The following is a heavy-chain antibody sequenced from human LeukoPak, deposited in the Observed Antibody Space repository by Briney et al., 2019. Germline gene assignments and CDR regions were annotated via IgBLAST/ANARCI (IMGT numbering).Heavy chain of an antibody. CDR2: IISSGSTI. V-gene: IGHV3-48*03. Sequence: GGSLRLSCAASGFPFSSYEMNWVRQAPGKGLEWVSYIISSGSTIYYADSVKGRFTISRDNAKNSLYLQMNSLRAEDTAVYYCAREGPPSGYDSSHYYYGMDVWGQGTTVTVSS. CDR1: GFPFSSYE. J-gene: IGHJ6*02. D-gene: IGHD5-12*01. CDR3: AREGPPSGYDSSHYYYGMDV.